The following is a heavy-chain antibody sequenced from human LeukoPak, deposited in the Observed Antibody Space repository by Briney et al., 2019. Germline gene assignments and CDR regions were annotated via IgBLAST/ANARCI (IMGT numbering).Heavy chain of an antibody. Sequence: GGSLRLSCAAPGFIFDNYAIHWVRQAPGKGLEWVSLISGDGGSTFYADSVRGRFTISRDNTRKSLSLQMSSLRSEDTALYYCARESETSGWYDYWGQGTLVTVSS. CDR2: ISGDGGST. V-gene: IGHV3-43*02. CDR1: GFIFDNYA. CDR3: ARESETSGWYDY. J-gene: IGHJ4*02. D-gene: IGHD6-19*01.